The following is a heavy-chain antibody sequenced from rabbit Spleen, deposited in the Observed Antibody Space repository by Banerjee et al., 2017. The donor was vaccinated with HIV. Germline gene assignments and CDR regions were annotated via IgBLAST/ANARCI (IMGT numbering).Heavy chain of an antibody. CDR1: GFSFSNKAV. V-gene: IGHV1S45*01. D-gene: IGHD5-1*01. Sequence: QEQLVESGGGLVQPEGSLKLSCTASGFSFSNKAVMCWVRQAPGKGLEWIACINAVTGKPVYASWAKGRFTISKTSSTTVTLQMASLTVADTATYFCARAGEGGDGYLNLWGQGTLVTVS. CDR3: ARAGEGGDGYLNL. J-gene: IGHJ4*01. CDR2: INAVTGKP.